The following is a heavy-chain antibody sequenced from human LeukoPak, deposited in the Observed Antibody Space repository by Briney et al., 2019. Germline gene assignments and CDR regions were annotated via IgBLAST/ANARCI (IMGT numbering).Heavy chain of an antibody. Sequence: SETLSLTCTVSGGSISSYYWSWIRQPPGKGLEWIGYIYYSGSTNYNPSLKSRITISVDTSKNQFSLKLSSVTAADTAVYYCARDRGFESYAFDIWGQGTMVTVSS. CDR2: IYYSGST. V-gene: IGHV4-59*01. J-gene: IGHJ3*02. D-gene: IGHD3-10*01. CDR3: ARDRGFESYAFDI. CDR1: GGSISSYY.